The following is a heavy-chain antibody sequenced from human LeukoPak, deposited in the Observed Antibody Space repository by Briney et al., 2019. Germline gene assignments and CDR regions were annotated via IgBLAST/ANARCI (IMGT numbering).Heavy chain of an antibody. J-gene: IGHJ4*02. D-gene: IGHD6-19*01. CDR2: IYYSGST. Sequence: SETLSLTCTVSGGSISSYYWSWIRQPPGKGLEWIGYIYYSGSTNYNPSLKSRVTISVDTSKNQFSLKLSSVTAADTAVYYCARDGIGSGWYYFDYWGQGTLVTVFS. V-gene: IGHV4-59*01. CDR1: GGSISSYY. CDR3: ARDGIGSGWYYFDY.